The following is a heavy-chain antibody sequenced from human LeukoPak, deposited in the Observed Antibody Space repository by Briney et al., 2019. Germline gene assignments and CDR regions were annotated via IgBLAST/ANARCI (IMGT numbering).Heavy chain of an antibody. J-gene: IGHJ4*02. V-gene: IGHV4-61*02. CDR1: GCSISSGSVY. D-gene: IGHD3-10*01. CDR2: IYSSGST. CDR3: ARASMVRGVILHYYFDY. Sequence: TLSLTCTVSGCSISSGSVYWSWIRPPAGKGLVWFRSIYSSGSTNYNPSLKSRVTISVDTSKHQFSLTLSSVTGADTAVYSCARASMVRGVILHYYFDYWGRGTLVTVSS.